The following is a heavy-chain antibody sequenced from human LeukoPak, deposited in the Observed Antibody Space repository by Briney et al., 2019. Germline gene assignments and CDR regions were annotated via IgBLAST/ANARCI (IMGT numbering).Heavy chain of an antibody. V-gene: IGHV3-21*01. CDR1: GRTFSNYA. J-gene: IGHJ4*02. Sequence: GGSLRLSCAASGRTFSNYAMTWVRQAPGKGLEWVSSITWTSNSIYYADSVKGRFTVSRDKAKNSLFLQMNSLRAEDTAVYYCARKEMDSGMILFGGQGTLVTVSS. D-gene: IGHD3/OR15-3a*01. CDR3: ARKEMDSGMILF. CDR2: ITWTSNSI.